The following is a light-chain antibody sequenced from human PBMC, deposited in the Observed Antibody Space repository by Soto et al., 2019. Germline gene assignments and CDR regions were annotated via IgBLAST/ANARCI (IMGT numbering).Light chain of an antibody. J-gene: IGLJ1*01. CDR3: CSYAGISTFSYV. Sequence: QSVLTQPASVSGSPGQSITISCTGASSDVGRYNLVSWYQHNPGKAPKLIIYENSKRPSGVSNRFTGSKSGNTASLTISGLQAEDEADYYCCSYAGISTFSYVFGTGTKVTVL. CDR2: ENS. CDR1: SSDVGRYNL. V-gene: IGLV2-23*02.